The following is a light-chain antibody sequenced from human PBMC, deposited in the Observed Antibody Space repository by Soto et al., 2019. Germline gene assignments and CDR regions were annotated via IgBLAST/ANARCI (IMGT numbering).Light chain of an antibody. V-gene: IGKV1-39*01. Sequence: DIQMTQSPSSLSASVGDRVTITCRASQSISSYLNWYQQKPGKAPKLLIYAASSLQSGVPSRFSGSGSGTDFTLTISSLQPEAFATYYWQQSYSTPPDGTFGQGTKVEIK. CDR2: AAS. J-gene: IGKJ1*01. CDR1: QSISSY. CDR3: QQSYSTPPDGT.